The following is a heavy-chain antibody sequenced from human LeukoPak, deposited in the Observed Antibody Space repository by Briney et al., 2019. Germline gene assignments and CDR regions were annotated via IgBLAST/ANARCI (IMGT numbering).Heavy chain of an antibody. CDR2: ITPKSDYI. D-gene: IGHD5-12*01. CDR3: ATTWWPRGKFDY. V-gene: IGHV3-21*04. CDR1: GFSFSDYA. J-gene: IGHJ4*02. Sequence: GGSLRLSCVGSGFSFSDYALEWVRQPPGKGLEWVASITPKSDYIYYTPSVKGRFTISRDNSKNTLYLQMNSLRAEDTAVYYCATTWWPRGKFDYWGQGTLVTVSS.